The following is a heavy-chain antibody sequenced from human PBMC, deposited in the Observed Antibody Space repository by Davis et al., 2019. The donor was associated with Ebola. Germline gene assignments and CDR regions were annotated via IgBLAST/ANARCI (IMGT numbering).Heavy chain of an antibody. Sequence: SVKVSCKASGGTFSSCAISWVRQAPGQGLEWMGRIIPILGIANYAQKFQGRVTITADKSTSTAYMELSSLRSEDTAVYYCASGSGYYLVRAFDIWGQGTMVTVSS. V-gene: IGHV1-69*04. D-gene: IGHD3-22*01. CDR3: ASGSGYYLVRAFDI. CDR1: GGTFSSCA. CDR2: IIPILGIA. J-gene: IGHJ3*02.